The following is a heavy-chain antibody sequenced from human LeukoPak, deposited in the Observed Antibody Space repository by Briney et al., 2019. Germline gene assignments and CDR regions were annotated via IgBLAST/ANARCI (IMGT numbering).Heavy chain of an antibody. CDR3: AKDALPNDYGFLPNWFDP. CDR1: GFTFSSYA. Sequence: GGSLRLSCAASGFTFSSYAMSWVRQAPGKGLEWVSAISGSGGSTYYADSVEGRFTISRDNSKNTLYLQMNSLRAEDTAVYYCAKDALPNDYGFLPNWFDPWGQGTLVTVSS. D-gene: IGHD4-17*01. V-gene: IGHV3-23*01. CDR2: ISGSGGST. J-gene: IGHJ5*02.